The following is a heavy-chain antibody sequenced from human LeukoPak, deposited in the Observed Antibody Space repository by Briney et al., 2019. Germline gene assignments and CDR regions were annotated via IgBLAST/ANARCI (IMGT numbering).Heavy chain of an antibody. J-gene: IGHJ4*02. CDR1: GSIFTSYW. D-gene: IGHD3-22*01. CDR3: ARLYYYYSSGYYPLGGYYFDY. Sequence: GAALKIPCKGSGSIFTSYWIGGVRPLPGKGLEWTGIFYPGDSDTRYSPSFQGQVTFSADKSISTASLQWTSLKASDTAMYYCARLYYYYSSGYYPLGGYYFDYWGQGTLVTVSS. CDR2: FYPGDSDT. V-gene: IGHV5-51*01.